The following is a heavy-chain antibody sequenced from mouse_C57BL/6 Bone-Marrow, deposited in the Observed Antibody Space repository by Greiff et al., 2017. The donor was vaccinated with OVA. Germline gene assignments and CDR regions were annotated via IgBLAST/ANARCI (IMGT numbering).Heavy chain of an antibody. CDR3: ARGATCFDY. D-gene: IGHD3-1*01. V-gene: IGHV1-66*01. CDR2: IYPGSGNT. CDR1: GYSFTSYY. Sequence: LQESGPELVKPGASVKISCKASGYSFTSYYIHWVKQRPGQGLEWIGWIYPGSGNTKYNEKFKGKATLTADTSSSTAYMQLSSLTSEDSAVYYCARGATCFDYWGQGTTLTVSS. J-gene: IGHJ2*01.